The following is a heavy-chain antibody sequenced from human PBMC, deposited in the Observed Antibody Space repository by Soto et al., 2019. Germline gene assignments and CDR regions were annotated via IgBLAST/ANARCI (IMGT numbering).Heavy chain of an antibody. J-gene: IGHJ4*02. CDR1: GFTFSSYT. Sequence: HPGGSLRLSCASSGFTFSSYTMSWVRQAPGKGLEWVSTISSSYSTYYADSVKGRFTISRDNSKNTLCLQMNSLRAEDTAIYYCAKWDYWGQGTLVTVSS. CDR3: AKWDY. CDR2: ISSSYST. V-gene: IGHV3-23*01.